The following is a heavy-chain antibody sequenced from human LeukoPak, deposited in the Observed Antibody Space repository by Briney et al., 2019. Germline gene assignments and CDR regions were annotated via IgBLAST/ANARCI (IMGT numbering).Heavy chain of an antibody. CDR2: ISYDGSNK. D-gene: IGHD6-13*01. V-gene: IGHV3-30-3*01. CDR3: ARRGIHSSSPNWFDP. CDR1: GFTFSSYA. J-gene: IGHJ5*02. Sequence: GGSLRLSCAASGFTFSSYAMHWVRQAPGKGLEWVAVISYDGSNKYYADSVKGRFTISRDNSKNTLYLQMNSLRAEDTAVYYCARRGIHSSSPNWFDPWGQGTLVTVSS.